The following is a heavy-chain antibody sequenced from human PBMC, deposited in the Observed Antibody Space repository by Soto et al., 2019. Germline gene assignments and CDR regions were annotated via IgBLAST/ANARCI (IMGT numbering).Heavy chain of an antibody. V-gene: IGHV4-61*01. D-gene: IGHD3-22*01. Sequence: QVQLHESGPGLVKPSETLSLTCTVSGDPVSSGSFYWSWIRQPPGKGLEWIGYVYYTGNSNNKPSLDSRVTISIDTSKNEFSLNLRSVTAADTAVYYCARKDYDSRIDFWCQGTLVTVSS. CDR3: ARKDYDSRIDF. J-gene: IGHJ4*02. CDR1: GDPVSSGSFY. CDR2: VYYTGNS.